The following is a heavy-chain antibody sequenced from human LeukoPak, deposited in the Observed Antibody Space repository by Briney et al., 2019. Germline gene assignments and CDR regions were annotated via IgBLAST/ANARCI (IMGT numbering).Heavy chain of an antibody. V-gene: IGHV3-7*04. CDR1: GFTFSKYW. CDR3: ARTYYYGSGSYTAAFDI. Sequence: GGSLRFSCAACGFTFSKYWMSWVGLAPGKGLEGVANIKQDGSEKFYVDSVKGRLTISRDNAKNSLYLQMNSLRAEDTAVYYCARTYYYGSGSYTAAFDIWGQGTMVTVSS. D-gene: IGHD3-10*01. CDR2: IKQDGSEK. J-gene: IGHJ3*02.